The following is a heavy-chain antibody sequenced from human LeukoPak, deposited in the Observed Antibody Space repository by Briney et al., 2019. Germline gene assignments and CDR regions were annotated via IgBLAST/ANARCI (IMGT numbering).Heavy chain of an antibody. CDR2: IIPIFGTA. J-gene: IGHJ5*02. CDR1: GGTFIIYV. Sequence: GASVTVSCKPSGGTFIIYVISWVRQAPGQGLEWMGGIIPIFGTANYAQKLQGRVTITADKSTSTAYMELSSLRSEDTAVYYCARILGPDCFDPWGQGTLVTVSS. D-gene: IGHD7-27*01. CDR3: ARILGPDCFDP. V-gene: IGHV1-69*06.